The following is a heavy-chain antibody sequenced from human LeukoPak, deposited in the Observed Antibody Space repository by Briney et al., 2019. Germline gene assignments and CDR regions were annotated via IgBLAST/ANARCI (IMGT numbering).Heavy chain of an antibody. D-gene: IGHD4-17*01. CDR2: IYPGDSDD. Sequence: GESLRISCKGSGYSFAYYWIGWVRQMPGKGLEWMGIIYPGDSDDRYSPSFQGRVTISVDKSISTAYLQWSSLKASDTAMYYCARQSYGDWAFVDSWGQGTLVTVSS. V-gene: IGHV5-51*01. J-gene: IGHJ4*02. CDR3: ARQSYGDWAFVDS. CDR1: GYSFAYYW.